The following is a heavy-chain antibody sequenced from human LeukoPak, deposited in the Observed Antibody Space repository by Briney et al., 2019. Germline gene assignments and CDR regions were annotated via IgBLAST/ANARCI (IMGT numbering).Heavy chain of an antibody. J-gene: IGHJ4*02. CDR2: IYYSGST. Sequence: SETLSLTCTVSGVSISSSSYYWGWIRQAPGKGLEWIGSIYYSGSTYYNPSLKSRVTISVDTSKNQFSLKLSSVTAADTAVYYCARLEIVPSAFYYFDYWGQGTLVTVSS. CDR1: GVSISSSSYY. CDR3: ARLEIVPSAFYYFDY. D-gene: IGHD5-12*01. V-gene: IGHV4-39*01.